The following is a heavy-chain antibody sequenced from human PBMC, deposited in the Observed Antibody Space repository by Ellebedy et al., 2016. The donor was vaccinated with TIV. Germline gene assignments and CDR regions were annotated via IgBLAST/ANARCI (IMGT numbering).Heavy chain of an antibody. CDR1: GFTFNNYG. V-gene: IGHV3-33*01. D-gene: IGHD1-7*01. J-gene: IGHJ3*01. CDR3: ARDLGITGTSVHDAFDV. Sequence: PGGSLRLSCVASGFTFNNYGMHWVRQAPGKGLEWVAVIWDDGSNRNYADSVKGRFTISRDNSKNTLNLQMNSLRDEDTAVYYCARDLGITGTSVHDAFDVWGQGTMVTVSS. CDR2: IWDDGSNR.